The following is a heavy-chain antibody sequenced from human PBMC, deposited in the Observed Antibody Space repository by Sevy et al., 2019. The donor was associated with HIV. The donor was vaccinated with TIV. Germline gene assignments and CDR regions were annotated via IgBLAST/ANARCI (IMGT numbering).Heavy chain of an antibody. CDR1: GFTFSSYA. Sequence: GGSLRLSCAASGFTFSSYAMHWVRQAPGKGLEWVAVISYDGNNKCAYSVKGRFTISRDNSKNTLYLQMNSLRAEDTAVYYCARDGSSGGLFLKDYYYFGVDVWGQGTTVTVSS. D-gene: IGHD3-16*01. CDR3: ARDGSSGGLFLKDYYYFGVDV. V-gene: IGHV3-30*03. CDR2: ISYDGNNK. J-gene: IGHJ6*02.